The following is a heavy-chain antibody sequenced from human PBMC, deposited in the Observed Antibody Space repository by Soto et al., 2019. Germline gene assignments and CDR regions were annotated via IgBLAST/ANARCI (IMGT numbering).Heavy chain of an antibody. J-gene: IGHJ6*02. Sequence: ASVKVSCKASGYTFTGYDINWVRQATGQGLEWMGWMNPNSGNTGYAQKFQGRVTMTRNTSISTAYMELSSLRSEDTAVYYCARGGVVTAITYYYYYYGMDVWGQGTTVTVSS. V-gene: IGHV1-8*01. D-gene: IGHD2-21*02. CDR2: MNPNSGNT. CDR3: ARGGVVTAITYYYYYYGMDV. CDR1: GYTFTGYD.